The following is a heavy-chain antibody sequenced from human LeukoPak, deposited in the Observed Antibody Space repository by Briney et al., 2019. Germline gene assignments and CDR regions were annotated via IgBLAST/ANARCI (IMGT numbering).Heavy chain of an antibody. CDR3: ARDLVVVPAATSGFDP. J-gene: IGHJ5*02. CDR1: GYTFTGYY. Sequence: GASVKVSCTASGYTFTGYYMHWVRQAPGQGLEWMGWINPNSGGTNYAQKFQGRVTMTRDTSISTAYMELSRLRSDDTAVYYCARDLVVVPAATSGFDPWGQGTLVTVSS. D-gene: IGHD2-2*01. CDR2: INPNSGGT. V-gene: IGHV1-2*02.